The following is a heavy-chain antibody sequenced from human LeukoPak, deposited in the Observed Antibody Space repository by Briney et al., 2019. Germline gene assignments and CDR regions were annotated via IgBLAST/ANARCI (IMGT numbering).Heavy chain of an antibody. V-gene: IGHV1-8*01. J-gene: IGHJ6*03. D-gene: IGHD2-15*01. Sequence: ASVKVSCKASGYTFTSYDINWVRQATGQGLEWMGWMNPNSGNTGYAQKFQGRVTMTRNTSISTAYMELSSLRSEDTAVYYCATQPMQLGHCSGGSCYYYYYYYMDVWGKGTTVTVSS. CDR2: MNPNSGNT. CDR1: GYTFTSYD. CDR3: ATQPMQLGHCSGGSCYYYYYYYMDV.